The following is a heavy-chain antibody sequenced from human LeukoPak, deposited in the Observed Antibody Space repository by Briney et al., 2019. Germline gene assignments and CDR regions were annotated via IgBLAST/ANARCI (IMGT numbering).Heavy chain of an antibody. CDR1: GFTFSGCA. CDR3: TRDSGTYNWLDP. J-gene: IGHJ5*02. V-gene: IGHV3-73*01. D-gene: IGHD1-26*01. Sequence: GGSLRLSCAASGFTFSGCAIHWVRQSSGKGLEWVGHIDKKDNFHSSAYAASGQGRFSISRDASKNTAFLHMNSLKTEDMALYYCTRDSGTYNWLDPWGQGTLVTVSS. CDR2: IDKKDNFHSS.